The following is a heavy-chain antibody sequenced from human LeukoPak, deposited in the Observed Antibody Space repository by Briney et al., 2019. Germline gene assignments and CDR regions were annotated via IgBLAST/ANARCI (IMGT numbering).Heavy chain of an antibody. CDR1: GYTITGYN. CDR3: ARGGSAEYFQN. Sequence: ASVKVSCKASGYTITGYNIHWVRQAPGQGLESMGCINPNRGDTEYAQKFQGRVTMTRDTSITTAYMELSRLTSDDTAVYYCARGGSAEYFQNWGQGTLATVSS. D-gene: IGHD3-16*01. CDR2: INPNRGDT. J-gene: IGHJ1*01. V-gene: IGHV1-2*02.